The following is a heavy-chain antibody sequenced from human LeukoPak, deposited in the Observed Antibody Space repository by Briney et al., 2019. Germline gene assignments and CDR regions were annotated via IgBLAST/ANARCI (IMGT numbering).Heavy chain of an antibody. CDR2: ISYDGSNK. D-gene: IGHD3-10*01. CDR3: ARDQTKFYGSGSYYTWGYFDY. CDR1: GFTFSGYG. J-gene: IGHJ4*02. V-gene: IGHV3-30*03. Sequence: GGSLRLSCAASGFTFSGYGMHWVRQAPGKGLEWVAVISYDGSNKYYADPVKGRFTISRDNSKNTLYLQMNSLRAEDTAVYYCARDQTKFYGSGSYYTWGYFDYWGQGTLVTVSS.